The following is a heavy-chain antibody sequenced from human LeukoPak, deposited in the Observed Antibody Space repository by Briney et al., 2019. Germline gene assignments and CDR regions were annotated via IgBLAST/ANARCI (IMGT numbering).Heavy chain of an antibody. D-gene: IGHD4-23*01. CDR3: ARWSYYGDNPNAP. CDR1: GGSFSGYY. Sequence: SETLSLTCAVYGGSFSGYYWSWIRQPPGKGLEWIGEINHSGSTNYNPSLKSRVTISVDTSKNQFSLKLSSVTAADTAVYYCARWSYYGDNPNAPWGQGTLVTVSS. CDR2: INHSGST. J-gene: IGHJ5*02. V-gene: IGHV4-34*01.